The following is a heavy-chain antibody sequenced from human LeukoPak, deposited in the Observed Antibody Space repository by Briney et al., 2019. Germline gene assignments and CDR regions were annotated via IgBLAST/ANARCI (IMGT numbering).Heavy chain of an antibody. V-gene: IGHV4-31*11. Sequence: SQTLSLTCAVSGGSISTGGNSWSWIRQPPGKGLEWIGYIYYSGSTYYNPSLKSRVTISVDTSKNQFSLKLSSVTAADTAVYYCARGENGYRDYWGQGTLVTVSS. D-gene: IGHD2-15*01. J-gene: IGHJ4*02. CDR2: IYYSGST. CDR3: ARGENGYRDY. CDR1: GGSISTGGNS.